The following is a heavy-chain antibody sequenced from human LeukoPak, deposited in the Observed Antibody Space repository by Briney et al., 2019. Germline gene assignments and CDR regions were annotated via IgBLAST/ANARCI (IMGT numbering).Heavy chain of an antibody. CDR1: GGSISNYY. J-gene: IGHJ5*02. D-gene: IGHD3-10*01. CDR3: ARQRITMVRGVIMGWFDP. Sequence: SETLSLTCPVSGGSISNYYYWTWIRQPPGKGLEWIGYVYYTGSTNFNPSLKSRVTMSLDTSRNQFSLKLTSLTAADTAVYYCARQRITMVRGVIMGWFDPWGQGTLVTVSS. CDR2: VYYTGST. V-gene: IGHV4-59*01.